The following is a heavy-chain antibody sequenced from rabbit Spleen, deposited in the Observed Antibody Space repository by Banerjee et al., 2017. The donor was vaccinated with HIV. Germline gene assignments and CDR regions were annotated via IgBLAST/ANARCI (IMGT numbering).Heavy chain of an antibody. J-gene: IGHJ6*01. CDR3: ARDAGTSFSTYGMDV. CDR1: GFDFSTYS. CDR2: IVPIFGVT. Sequence: QEQLVESGGGLVQPGGSLKLSCKASGFDFSTYSMSWVRQAPGKGLEWIGYIVPIFGVTYYANWVNGRFTISSHDAQNTLYLQMTSLTAADTATYFCARDAGTSFSTYGMDVWGPGTLVTVS. V-gene: IGHV1S47*01. D-gene: IGHD8-1*01.